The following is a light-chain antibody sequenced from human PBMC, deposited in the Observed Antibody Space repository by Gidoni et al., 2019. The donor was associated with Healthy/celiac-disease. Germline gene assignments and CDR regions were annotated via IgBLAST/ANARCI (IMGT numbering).Light chain of an antibody. CDR1: QSVLYSSNNKNY. CDR2: WAS. V-gene: IGKV4-1*01. Sequence: ERATINCKSSQSVLYSSNNKNYLAWYQQKPGQPPKLLIYWASTRESGVPDRFSGSGSGTDFTLTISSLQAEDVAVYYCQQYYSTPTFGQXTKLEIK. J-gene: IGKJ2*01. CDR3: QQYYSTPT.